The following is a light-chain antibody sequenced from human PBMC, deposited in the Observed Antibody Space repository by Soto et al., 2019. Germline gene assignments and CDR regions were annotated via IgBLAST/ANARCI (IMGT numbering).Light chain of an antibody. Sequence: TYTPATLSVSPGQSATLSCKASQSVSSNLAGYQQKPGQAPRRLIYGAATRATSIPARCSGSGSGTEFTLTISSLQSEDYAVYYCHQYNNWPPWTFGQGTKVDIK. J-gene: IGKJ1*01. CDR1: QSVSSN. CDR2: GAA. V-gene: IGKV3-15*01. CDR3: HQYNNWPPWT.